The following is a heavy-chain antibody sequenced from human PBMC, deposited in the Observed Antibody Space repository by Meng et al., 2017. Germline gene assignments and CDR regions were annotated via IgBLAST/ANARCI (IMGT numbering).Heavy chain of an antibody. CDR2: INHSGST. D-gene: IGHD3-10*01. CDR1: GGSFSGYY. J-gene: IGHJ4*02. V-gene: IGHV4-34*01. Sequence: VQLREWGAGLLKPSETLSLPCAVYGGSFSGYYWSWIRQPPGKGLEWIGEINHSGSTNYNPSLKSRVTISVDTSKNQFSLKLSSVTAADTAVYYCARVPGGIGAADYWGQGTLVTVSS. CDR3: ARVPGGIGAADY.